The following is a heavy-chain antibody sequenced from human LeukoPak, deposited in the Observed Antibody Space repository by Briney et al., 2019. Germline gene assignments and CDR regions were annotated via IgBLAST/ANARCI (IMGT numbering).Heavy chain of an antibody. CDR3: ARPQGWLGTQPFDY. J-gene: IGHJ4*02. D-gene: IGHD6-19*01. Sequence: SETLSLTCAVYGGSFSGYYWSWIRQPPGKGLEWIGEINRSGSTNYNPSLKSRVTISVDTSKNQFSLKLSSVTAADTAVYYCARPQGWLGTQPFDYWGQGTLVTVSS. V-gene: IGHV4-34*01. CDR2: INRSGST. CDR1: GGSFSGYY.